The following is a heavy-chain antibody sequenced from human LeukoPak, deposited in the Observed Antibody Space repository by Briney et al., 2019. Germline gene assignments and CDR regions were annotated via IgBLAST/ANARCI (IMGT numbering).Heavy chain of an antibody. CDR1: GDSISSNY. CDR3: ARTLRYFDWLPAGETDY. V-gene: IGHV4-4*08. Sequence: SETLSLTCTVSGDSISSNYWSWIRQPPGKGLEWIGYIYHSGSTSYNPSLKSRVTISVDTSKNQFSLRLSSVTAADTAVYYCARTLRYFDWLPAGETDYWGQGTLVTVSS. D-gene: IGHD3-9*01. J-gene: IGHJ4*02. CDR2: IYHSGST.